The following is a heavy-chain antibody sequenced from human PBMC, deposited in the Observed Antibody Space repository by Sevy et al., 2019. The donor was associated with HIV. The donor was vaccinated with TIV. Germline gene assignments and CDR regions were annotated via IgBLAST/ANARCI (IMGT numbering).Heavy chain of an antibody. V-gene: IGHV4-61*01. D-gene: IGHD3-22*01. CDR1: GGSVSSGSYY. CDR3: ARASSGYYYFYYYGMDV. J-gene: IGHJ6*02. CDR2: IYYSGST. Sequence: SETLSLTCTVSGGSVSSGSYYWSWIRQPPGKGLEWIGYIYYSGSTNYNPSLKSRATISVDTSKNQFSLKLSSVTAADTAVYYCARASSGYYYFYYYGMDVWGQGTTVTVSS.